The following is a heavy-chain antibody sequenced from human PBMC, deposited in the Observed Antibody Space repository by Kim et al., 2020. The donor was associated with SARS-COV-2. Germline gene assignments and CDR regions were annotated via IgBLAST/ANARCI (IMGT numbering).Heavy chain of an antibody. J-gene: IGHJ3*02. D-gene: IGHD6-19*01. CDR3: AKDSSAWGDAFDI. Sequence: YYAGPVEGRFNIPRDHSKNTLYLQMGSLRVDDTAVYYCAKDSSAWGDAFDIWGQGTGVTVSS. V-gene: IGHV3-53*01.